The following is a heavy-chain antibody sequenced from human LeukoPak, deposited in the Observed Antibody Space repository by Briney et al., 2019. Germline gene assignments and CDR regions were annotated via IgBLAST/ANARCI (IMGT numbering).Heavy chain of an antibody. CDR1: GFTFSIYS. CDR2: SSSSSSTI. CDR3: ARDLRNIGYCTGGVCSGSFDY. J-gene: IGHJ4*02. Sequence: GGSLRLSCAASGFTFSIYSMNWVRQAPGKGLEWVSYSSSSSSTIYYADSVKGRFTISRDNAKNSLYLQMNSLRDEDTAVYYCARDLRNIGYCTGGVCSGSFDYWGQGTLVTVSS. D-gene: IGHD2-8*02. V-gene: IGHV3-48*02.